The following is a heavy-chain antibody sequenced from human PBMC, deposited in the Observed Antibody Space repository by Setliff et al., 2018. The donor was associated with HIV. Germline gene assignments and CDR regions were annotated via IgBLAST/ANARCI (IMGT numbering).Heavy chain of an antibody. D-gene: IGHD3-16*01. V-gene: IGHV3-21*06. Sequence: GGSLRLSCAASGFTFSRYWMNWVRQAPGKGLEWVASISSSGRYIYSADSLMGRFIISRDNGENSLFLQMNSLRVEDTAVYYCTRPPGGGELGLQSSFMDVWGKGTTVTVSS. CDR2: ISSSGRYI. CDR3: TRPPGGGELGLQSSFMDV. CDR1: GFTFSRYW. J-gene: IGHJ6*03.